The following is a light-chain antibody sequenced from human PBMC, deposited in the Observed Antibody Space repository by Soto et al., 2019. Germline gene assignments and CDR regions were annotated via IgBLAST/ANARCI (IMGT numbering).Light chain of an antibody. V-gene: IGKV3-20*01. J-gene: IGKJ4*01. CDR2: GTS. CDR1: QSVSSSY. Sequence: EIVLTQSPGTLSLSPGERATLSCRASQSVSSSYLAWYQQKPGQAPRFLIYGTSSRATGIPDRFSGSGSGTDSSLTISRLEPEDFAVYYCQQYGSSPTFGGGTKVDIK. CDR3: QQYGSSPT.